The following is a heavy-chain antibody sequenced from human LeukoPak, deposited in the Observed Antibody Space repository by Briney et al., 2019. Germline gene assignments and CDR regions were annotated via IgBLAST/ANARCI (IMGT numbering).Heavy chain of an antibody. Sequence: PGGSLRLSCAASGFTFSSYAMHWVRQAPGKGLEWVAVISYDGSNKYYADSVKGRFTISRDSSKNTLYLQMNSLRAEDTAVYYCARYSPWNGNRYYFDYWGQGTLVTVSS. CDR3: ARYSPWNGNRYYFDY. D-gene: IGHD1-1*01. J-gene: IGHJ4*02. V-gene: IGHV3-30-3*01. CDR1: GFTFSSYA. CDR2: ISYDGSNK.